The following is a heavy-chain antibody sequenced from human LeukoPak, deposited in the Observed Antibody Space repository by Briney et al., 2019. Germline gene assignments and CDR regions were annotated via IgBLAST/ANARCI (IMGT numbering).Heavy chain of an antibody. Sequence: RASVKVSCTASGYTFTGYYMHWVRQAPGQGLEWMGRINPNSGGTNYAQKFQGRVTMTRDTSISTAYMELSRLRSDDTAVYYCARELTGDDYFDYWGQGTLVTVSS. CDR2: INPNSGGT. J-gene: IGHJ4*02. D-gene: IGHD7-27*01. CDR3: ARELTGDDYFDY. V-gene: IGHV1-2*06. CDR1: GYTFTGYY.